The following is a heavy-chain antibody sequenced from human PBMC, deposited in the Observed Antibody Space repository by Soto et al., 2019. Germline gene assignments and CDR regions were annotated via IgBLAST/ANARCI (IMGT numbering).Heavy chain of an antibody. CDR1: GYTFTSYD. CDR2: MNPNSGNT. CDR3: ARGRFGQLLFAYYMDV. D-gene: IGHD2-2*01. Sequence: ASVKVSCKASGYTFTSYDINWVRQATGQGLEWMGWMNPNSGNTGYAQKFQGRVTMTRNTSISTAYMELSSLRSEDTAVYYCARGRFGQLLFAYYMDVWGKGTTVTVSS. J-gene: IGHJ6*03. V-gene: IGHV1-8*01.